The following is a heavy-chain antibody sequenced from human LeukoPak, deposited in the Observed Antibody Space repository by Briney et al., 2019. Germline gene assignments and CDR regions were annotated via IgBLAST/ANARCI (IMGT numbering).Heavy chain of an antibody. CDR2: ISSSGSTI. D-gene: IGHD3-22*01. CDR1: AFTFSSYE. J-gene: IGHJ4*02. Sequence: GGSLRLSCAASAFTFSSYEMNWVRQAPGKGLEWVSYISSSGSTIYYADSVKGRFTISRDNAKNSLYLQMSSLRAEDTAVYYCARATGYYYDSSGDDYWGQGTLVTVSS. V-gene: IGHV3-48*03. CDR3: ARATGYYYDSSGDDY.